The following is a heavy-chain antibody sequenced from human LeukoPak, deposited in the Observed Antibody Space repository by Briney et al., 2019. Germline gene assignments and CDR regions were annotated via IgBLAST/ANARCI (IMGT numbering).Heavy chain of an antibody. CDR2: INHSEST. D-gene: IGHD3-10*01. CDR3: ARRNIVRGVYDLFFDY. V-gene: IGHV4-34*01. Sequence: SETLSLTCAVYGGSFRGYYWSWIRQPPGKGLEWIGEINHSESTNYNPSPKSRVTMSVDTSRNQFSLKLSSVTAADTAVYYCARRNIVRGVYDLFFDYWGQGTLVNVSS. CDR1: GGSFRGYY. J-gene: IGHJ4*02.